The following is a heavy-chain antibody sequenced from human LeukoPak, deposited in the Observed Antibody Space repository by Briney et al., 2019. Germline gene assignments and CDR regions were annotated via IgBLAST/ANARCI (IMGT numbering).Heavy chain of an antibody. D-gene: IGHD3-22*01. CDR1: GGSISSGNYY. CDR2: VDISGST. Sequence: PSETLSLTCTVSGGSISSGNYYWSWIRQPAGQGLKWIGRVDISGSTNYNPSLKSRVTISIDTSKNQFSLKLRSVSAADTAVYYCARGNFYDSRSFDPWGQGTLVTVSS. CDR3: ARGNFYDSRSFDP. J-gene: IGHJ5*02. V-gene: IGHV4-61*02.